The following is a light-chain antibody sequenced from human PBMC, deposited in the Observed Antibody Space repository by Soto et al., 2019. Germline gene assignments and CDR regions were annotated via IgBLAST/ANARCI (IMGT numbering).Light chain of an antibody. Sequence: GNRVTITCRASQSVQTWLAWFQQKPGKAPKLLIYKATTLETGVPSRFSGSGSETEFTLTISSLQPDDLGTYYCQQYNNYFTFGQGTKV. J-gene: IGKJ1*01. CDR3: QQYNNYFT. CDR1: QSVQTW. V-gene: IGKV1-5*03. CDR2: KAT.